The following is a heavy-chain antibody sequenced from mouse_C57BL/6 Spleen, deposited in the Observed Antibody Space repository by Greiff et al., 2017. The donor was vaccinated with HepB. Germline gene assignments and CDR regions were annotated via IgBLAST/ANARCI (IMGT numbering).Heavy chain of an antibody. CDR3: TRLLRPYYAMDY. J-gene: IGHJ4*01. CDR1: GYTFTDYE. CDR2: IDPETGGT. D-gene: IGHD1-2*01. Sequence: QVQLKESGAELVRPGASVTLSCKASGYTFTDYEMHWVKQTPVHGLEWIGAIDPETGGTAYNQKFKGKAILTADKSSSTAYMELRSLTSEDSAVYYCTRLLRPYYAMDYWGQGTSVTVSS. V-gene: IGHV1-15*01.